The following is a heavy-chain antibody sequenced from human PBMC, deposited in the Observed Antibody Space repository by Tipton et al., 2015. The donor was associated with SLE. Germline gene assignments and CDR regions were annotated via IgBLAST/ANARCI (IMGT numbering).Heavy chain of an antibody. J-gene: IGHJ3*02. Sequence: SLRLSCAASGFTFENHAMTWVRQAPGKGLAWVSYINGYGDVTHYADSVKGRFTVSRDNSKNTLYPQMNSLRAEDTALYYCAKCAYNYGNDASDIWGQGTMVTVSS. CDR2: INGYGDVT. D-gene: IGHD5-24*01. CDR1: GFTFENHA. CDR3: AKCAYNYGNDASDI. V-gene: IGHV3-23*01.